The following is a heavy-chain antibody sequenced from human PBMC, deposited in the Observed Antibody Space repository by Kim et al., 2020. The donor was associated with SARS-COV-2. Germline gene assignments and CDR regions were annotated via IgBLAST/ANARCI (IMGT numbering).Heavy chain of an antibody. CDR1: GGSISSGGYY. D-gene: IGHD3-10*01. Sequence: SETLSLTCTVSGGSISSGGYYWSWIRQHPGKGLEWIGYIYYNGSTYYNPSLKSRVTISVDTSKNQFSLKLSSVTAADTAVYYCAREGGGDYYGSGSYKGPHWFDPWGQGTLVTVSS. CDR3: AREGGGDYYGSGSYKGPHWFDP. CDR2: IYYNGST. J-gene: IGHJ5*02. V-gene: IGHV4-31*03.